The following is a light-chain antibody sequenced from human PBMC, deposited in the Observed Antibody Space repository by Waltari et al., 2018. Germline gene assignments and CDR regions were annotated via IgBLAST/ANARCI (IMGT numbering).Light chain of an antibody. J-gene: IGLJ2*01. CDR1: SLRSYY. Sequence: SSELTQDPAVSVAMGQTVRITCQGDSLRSYYASWYQQRPGQAPILVIYDKNNRPSGVPDRFSGSISHNTCALGITGARAEDEASDCCHSRDASGVAGSFGGGTKLTVL. V-gene: IGLV3-19*01. CDR2: DKN. CDR3: HSRDASGVAGS.